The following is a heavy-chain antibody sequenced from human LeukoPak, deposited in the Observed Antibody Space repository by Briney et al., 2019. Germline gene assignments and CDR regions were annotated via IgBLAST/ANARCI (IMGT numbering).Heavy chain of an antibody. CDR3: ARSSGTHFDY. Sequence: SETLSLTCTVSGGSISSGGYCWSWIRQHPGKGLEWIGYIYYSGSTYYNPSLMSRVTISVDTSKNQFSLKLSSVTAADTAVYYCARSSGTHFDYWGQGTLVTVSS. D-gene: IGHD1-26*01. CDR1: GGSISSGGYC. V-gene: IGHV4-31*03. J-gene: IGHJ4*02. CDR2: IYYSGST.